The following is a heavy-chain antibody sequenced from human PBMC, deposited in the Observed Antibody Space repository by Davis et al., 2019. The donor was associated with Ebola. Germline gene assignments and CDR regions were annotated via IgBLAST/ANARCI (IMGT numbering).Heavy chain of an antibody. CDR1: GYTFIEYF. V-gene: IGHV1-2*02. CDR3: ARYIMITFGGVIEEANWFDP. Sequence: ASVKVSCKASGYTFIEYFMHWVRQAPGQGLEWMERINSNNGDTIYAQKFQGRVTLTRDTSISTAYMELSRLRSDDTAVYYCARYIMITFGGVIEEANWFDPWGQGTLVTVSS. D-gene: IGHD3-16*02. CDR2: INSNNGDT. J-gene: IGHJ5*02.